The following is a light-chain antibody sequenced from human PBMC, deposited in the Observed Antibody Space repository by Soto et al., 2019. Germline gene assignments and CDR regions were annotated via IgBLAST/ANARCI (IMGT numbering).Light chain of an antibody. Sequence: EIVMTHSPATLSVSPGERATLSCRASQSVNNNLAWYQPKPGQAPRLLIYGASSRATGIPARFSGSGSGTEFTLTISSLQSEDFAVYYCQQYNNWPLTFGGGTKVEIK. CDR3: QQYNNWPLT. CDR2: GAS. V-gene: IGKV3-15*01. J-gene: IGKJ4*01. CDR1: QSVNNN.